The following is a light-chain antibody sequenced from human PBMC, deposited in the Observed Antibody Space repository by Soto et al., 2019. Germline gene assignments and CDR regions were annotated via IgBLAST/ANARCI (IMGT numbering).Light chain of an antibody. CDR1: RSDVGDNNY. CDR2: DVT. CDR3: SSYTSRSTLYV. J-gene: IGLJ1*01. Sequence: QSVLTQPASVSGSPGQSITISCTGTRSDVGDNNYVSWYQQHPGKAPKLMIYDVTHRPSGISKRFSGSKSGNTASLTISGLQAEDEADYYCSSYTSRSTLYVFGTGTKLTVL. V-gene: IGLV2-14*01.